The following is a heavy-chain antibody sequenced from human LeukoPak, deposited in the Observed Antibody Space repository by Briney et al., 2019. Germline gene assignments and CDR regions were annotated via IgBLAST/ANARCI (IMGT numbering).Heavy chain of an antibody. CDR3: ARTYSRSSYSPFDY. V-gene: IGHV3-53*01. CDR1: GFTVSSNY. J-gene: IGHJ4*02. D-gene: IGHD6-13*01. CDR2: IYSGGST. Sequence: PGGSLRLSCAASGFTVSSNYMSWVRQAPGKGLEWVSVIYSGGSTYYADSVKGRFTISRDNSKNTLYLQMNSLRAEDTAVYYCARTYSRSSYSPFDYWGQGTLVTVSS.